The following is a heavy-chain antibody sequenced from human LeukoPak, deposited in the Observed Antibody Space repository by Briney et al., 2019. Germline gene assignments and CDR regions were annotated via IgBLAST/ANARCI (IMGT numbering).Heavy chain of an antibody. CDR3: ARYHPWSGHYYMDV. CDR1: GYTFTSYG. D-gene: IGHD3-3*01. CDR2: ISAYNGNT. J-gene: IGHJ6*03. Sequence: ASVKVSCKASGYTFTSYGISWVRQAPGQGLEWMGWISAYNGNTNYAQKLQGRVTMTTDTSTSTAHMELRSLRSDDTAVYYCARYHPWSGHYYMDVWGKGTTVTVSS. V-gene: IGHV1-18*01.